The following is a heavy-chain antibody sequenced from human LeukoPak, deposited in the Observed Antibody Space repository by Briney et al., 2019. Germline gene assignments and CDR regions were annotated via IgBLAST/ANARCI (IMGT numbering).Heavy chain of an antibody. CDR2: IYYSGST. CDR3: ARDYTYYYDSSGYYARYDAFYI. CDR1: GGSISSSY. Sequence: SETLYLTCTVSGGSISSSYWSWIRQPPRKGLEWIGYIYYSGSTNYNPSLKSRVTISVDTSKNQFSLKLSSVTAADTAVYYCARDYTYYYDSSGYYARYDAFYIWGQGTMVTVSS. V-gene: IGHV4-59*12. J-gene: IGHJ3*02. D-gene: IGHD3-22*01.